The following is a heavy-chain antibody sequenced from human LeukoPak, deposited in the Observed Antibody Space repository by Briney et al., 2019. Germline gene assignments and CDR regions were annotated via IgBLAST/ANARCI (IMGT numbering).Heavy chain of an antibody. D-gene: IGHD2-2*01. Sequence: PGGSLRLSCAASGFTFSNYWMHWVRQAPGKGLVWVSRINSDGSSTNYADSVKGRFTISRDNAKNTLFLQMNSLRAEDSAVYYCVSHCSSTSCYEYWGQETLVTVSS. CDR3: VSHCSSTSCYEY. J-gene: IGHJ4*02. CDR1: GFTFSNYW. CDR2: INSDGSST. V-gene: IGHV3-74*01.